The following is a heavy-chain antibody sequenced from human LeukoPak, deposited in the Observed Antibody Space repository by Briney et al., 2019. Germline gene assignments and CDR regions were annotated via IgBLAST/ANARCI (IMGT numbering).Heavy chain of an antibody. CDR1: GFTFSNAW. V-gene: IGHV3-15*01. CDR2: IKSKTDGGTT. D-gene: IGHD2-2*01. J-gene: IGHJ4*02. Sequence: GGSLRLSCAASGFTFSNAWMSWVRQAPGKGLGWVGRIKSKTDGGTTDYAAPVKGRFTISRDDSKNTLYLQMNSLKTEDTAVHYCTTLGPHCSSTSCSFDYWGQGTLVTVSS. CDR3: TTLGPHCSSTSCSFDY.